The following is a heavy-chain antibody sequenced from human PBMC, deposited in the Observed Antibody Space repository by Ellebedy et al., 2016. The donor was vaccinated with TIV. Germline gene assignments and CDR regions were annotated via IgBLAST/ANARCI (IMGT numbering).Heavy chain of an antibody. V-gene: IGHV1-46*01. D-gene: IGHD3-22*01. Sequence: ASVKVSCKASGYTFTNYYIHWVRQAPGQGLEWRGMINTSGGGTNRPQKFQGRVTLTRDTSISTAYLELSDLRSYDPAIYFWATGLGGGAQFSSVLYYFRYWGQGTLVTVSS. CDR2: INTSGGGT. CDR3: ATGLGGGAQFSSVLYYFRY. J-gene: IGHJ4*02. CDR1: GYTFTNYY.